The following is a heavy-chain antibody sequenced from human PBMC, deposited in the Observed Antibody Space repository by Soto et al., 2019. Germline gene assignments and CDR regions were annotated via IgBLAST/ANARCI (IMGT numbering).Heavy chain of an antibody. CDR2: IFSNDEK. Sequence: QVTLKESGPVLVKPTETLTLTCTVSGFSLSNARMGVSWIRQPPGKALEWLAHIFSNDEKSYSTSLQSRLTISNDTSKSQGVLTMTNMDPVDTATYYCAVMINDFWSGPLFVYWGQGTLVTVSS. D-gene: IGHD3-3*01. V-gene: IGHV2-26*01. CDR1: GFSLSNARMG. J-gene: IGHJ4*02. CDR3: AVMINDFWSGPLFVY.